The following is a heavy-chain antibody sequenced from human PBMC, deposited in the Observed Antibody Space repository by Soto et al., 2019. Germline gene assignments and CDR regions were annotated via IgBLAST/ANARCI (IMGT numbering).Heavy chain of an antibody. Sequence: SVKVSCKTSGFTFRSSAVQWVRQAVGQRLEWIGWLVVGTGNTNYAQKFQQRVTISSDRSTNTVSMELSSLTSEDTAVYYCATGAYCSGGSCSDYYYYYYGMELWGQGTTVIVS. V-gene: IGHV1-58*01. J-gene: IGHJ6*01. CDR3: ATGAYCSGGSCSDYYYYYYGMEL. CDR1: GFTFRSSA. D-gene: IGHD2-15*01. CDR2: LVVGTGNT.